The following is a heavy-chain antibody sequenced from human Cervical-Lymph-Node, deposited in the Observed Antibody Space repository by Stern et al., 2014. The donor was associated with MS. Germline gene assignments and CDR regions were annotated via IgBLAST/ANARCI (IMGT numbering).Heavy chain of an antibody. D-gene: IGHD2-21*01. V-gene: IGHV2-70*01. CDR1: GFSLSTTGMC. CDR3: VRAREGYYFDY. Sequence: VTLRESGPALVKPTQTLTLTCTFSGFSLSTTGMCLSWIRQHPGKALEWLALLDWDGDKYYSTALKTRLTISKDTSKNQVVLTMTNMAPLDTATYFCVRAREGYYFDYWGQGIPVTVSS. J-gene: IGHJ4*02. CDR2: LDWDGDK.